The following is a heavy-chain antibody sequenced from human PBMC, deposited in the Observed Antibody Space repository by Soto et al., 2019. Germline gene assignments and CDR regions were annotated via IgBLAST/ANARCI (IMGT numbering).Heavy chain of an antibody. J-gene: IGHJ6*02. D-gene: IGHD6-13*01. CDR1: GGTFSSYA. CDR2: IIPIFGTA. Sequence: SVKVSCKASGGTFSSYAISWVRQAPGQGLEWMGGIIPIFGTANYAQKFQGRVTITADKSTSTTYMELSSLRSEDTAVYYCARDSSSSFYYYYYGMDVWGQGPTVAV. CDR3: ARDSSSSFYYYYYGMDV. V-gene: IGHV1-69*06.